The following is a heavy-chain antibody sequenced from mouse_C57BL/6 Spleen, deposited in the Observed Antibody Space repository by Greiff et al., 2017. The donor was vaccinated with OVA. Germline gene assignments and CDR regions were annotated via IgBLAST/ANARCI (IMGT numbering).Heavy chain of an antibody. J-gene: IGHJ2*01. CDR1: GYTFTDYE. D-gene: IGHD2-3*01. CDR3: TRGYDGYFLDY. V-gene: IGHV1-15*01. CDR2: IDPETGGT. Sequence: QVQLKQSGAELVRPGASVTLSCKASGYTFTDYEMHWVKQTPVHGLEWIGAIDPETGGTAYNQKFKGKAILTADKSSSTAYMELRSLTSEDSAVYYCTRGYDGYFLDYWGQGTTLTVSS.